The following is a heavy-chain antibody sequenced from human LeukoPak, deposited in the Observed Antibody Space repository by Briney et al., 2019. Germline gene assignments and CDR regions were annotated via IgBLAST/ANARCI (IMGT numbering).Heavy chain of an antibody. CDR2: IYYSGST. CDR1: GGSISSYY. Sequence: SGTLSLTCTVSGGSISSYYWSWIRQPPGKGLEWIGYIYYSGSTNHNPSLKSRVTISVDTSKNQFSLKLSSVTAADTAVYYCASVGDGTFDYWGQGTLVTVSS. CDR3: ASVGDGTFDY. D-gene: IGHD2-21*01. J-gene: IGHJ4*02. V-gene: IGHV4-59*01.